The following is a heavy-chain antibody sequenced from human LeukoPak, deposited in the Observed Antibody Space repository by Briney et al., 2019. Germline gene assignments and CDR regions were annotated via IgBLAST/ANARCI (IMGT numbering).Heavy chain of an antibody. CDR2: ISSSSSSF. CDR1: GFTFSRYS. D-gene: IGHD2-2*01. J-gene: IGHJ4*02. CDR3: ANHLACGSTSCPPFDY. Sequence: GGSLRLSCAGSGFTFSRYSMNWVRQAPGKGLEWLSYISSSSSSFLYADSVKGRFTISRDNAKNSLYLQMNSLRAEDTAVYYCANHLACGSTSCPPFDYWGQGTLVTVSS. V-gene: IGHV3-48*04.